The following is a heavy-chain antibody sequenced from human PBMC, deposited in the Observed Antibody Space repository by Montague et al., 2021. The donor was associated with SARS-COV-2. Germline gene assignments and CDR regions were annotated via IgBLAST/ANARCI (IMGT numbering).Heavy chain of an antibody. CDR2: VFYRGNT. CDR1: GGSIRPFY. Sequence: SETLSLTCTVSGGSIRPFYWNWIRQTPEKGLEWLGTVFYRGNTYYNPSLKSRVTISVDTSTNQFSLKLTSVTVAETAIYFCARRNYCSSSSCYNGGFDNWGQGAVVTVSS. V-gene: IGHV4-59*05. CDR3: ARRNYCSSSSCYNGGFDN. J-gene: IGHJ3*02. D-gene: IGHD2-2*01.